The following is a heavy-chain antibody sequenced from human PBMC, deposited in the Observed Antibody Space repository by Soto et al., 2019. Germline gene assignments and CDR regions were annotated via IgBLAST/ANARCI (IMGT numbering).Heavy chain of an antibody. D-gene: IGHD3-10*01. CDR1: GGDFSSYA. Sequence: SLVKFAWKRSGGDFSSYAISWVRQTPGQGLEWMGGIIPIFGTANYAQKFQGRVTITADESTSTAYMELSSLRSEDTAVYYCARGGERSMVGGHSYGMDVWGQGTTVTVSS. CDR3: ARGGERSMVGGHSYGMDV. J-gene: IGHJ6*02. V-gene: IGHV1-69*01. CDR2: IIPIFGTA.